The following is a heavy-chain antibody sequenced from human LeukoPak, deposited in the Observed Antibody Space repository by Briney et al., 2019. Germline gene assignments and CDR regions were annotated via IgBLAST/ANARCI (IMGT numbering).Heavy chain of an antibody. CDR2: IYYSGST. Sequence: PSETLSLTCTVSGGSLRSSSYYWGWVRQPPGRGLEWVGSIYYSGSTYYNPSLKSRVIISVDTSKNQFSLKLSSVTAADTAVYYCARAMSIAARLQTIFDYWGQGTLVTVSS. CDR3: ARAMSIAARLQTIFDY. V-gene: IGHV4-39*01. CDR1: GGSLRSSSYY. J-gene: IGHJ4*02. D-gene: IGHD6-6*01.